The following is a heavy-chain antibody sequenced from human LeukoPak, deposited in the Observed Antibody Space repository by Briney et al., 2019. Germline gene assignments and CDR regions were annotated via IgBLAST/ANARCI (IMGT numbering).Heavy chain of an antibody. J-gene: IGHJ3*02. CDR1: GGTFSSYA. CDR3: ARDGDTAMVSFYDT. D-gene: IGHD5-18*01. Sequence: SVKVSCKASGGTFSSYAISWVRQAPGQGLEWMGGIIPIFGTANYAQKFQGRVTITADESTNTAYMELSSLTYEDTAMYYCARDGDTAMVSFYDTWGQGTKVTVSS. V-gene: IGHV1-69*13. CDR2: IIPIFGTA.